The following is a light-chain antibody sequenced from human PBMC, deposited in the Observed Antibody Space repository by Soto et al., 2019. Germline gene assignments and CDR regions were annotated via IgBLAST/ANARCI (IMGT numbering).Light chain of an antibody. CDR1: RGISSW. CDR2: AAS. J-gene: IGKJ4*01. Sequence: DIQMTQSPSSVSASVGDRFTITCRASRGISSWLAWYQQKPGKAPKLLIYAASNLESGVPTRFSGSGSGADFTLTISSLQPEDFATYYCQQTNSSPLTFDGGTKVDIK. CDR3: QQTNSSPLT. V-gene: IGKV1-12*01.